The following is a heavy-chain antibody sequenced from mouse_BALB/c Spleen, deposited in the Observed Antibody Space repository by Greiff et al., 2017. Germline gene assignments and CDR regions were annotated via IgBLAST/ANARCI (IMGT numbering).Heavy chain of an antibody. D-gene: IGHD1-1*01. J-gene: IGHJ4*01. CDR2: ISSGGSYT. V-gene: IGHV5-9-4*01. CDR3: ARGGGSSYDAMDY. Sequence: EVMLVESGGGLVKPGGSLKLSCAASGFTFSSYAMSWVRQSPEKRLEWVAEISSGGSYTYYPDTVTGRFTISRDNAKNTLYLEMSSLRSEDTAMYYCARGGGSSYDAMDYWGQGTSVTVSS. CDR1: GFTFSSYA.